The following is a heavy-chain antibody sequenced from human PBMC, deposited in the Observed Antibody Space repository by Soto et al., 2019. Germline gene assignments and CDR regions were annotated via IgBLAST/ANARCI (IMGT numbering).Heavy chain of an antibody. J-gene: IGHJ4*02. V-gene: IGHV4-39*01. Sequence: QLQLQESGPGLVKPSATLSLTCNVSGVSISDTSYYWGWIRQPPGKGLEWIGTIYFNGNTFYNPALKSRLPISVDTSKNQISLRLTSVTAADTAVYYCARQGSYWGQGTLVAVSS. CDR1: GVSISDTSYY. CDR3: ARQGSY. CDR2: IYFNGNT.